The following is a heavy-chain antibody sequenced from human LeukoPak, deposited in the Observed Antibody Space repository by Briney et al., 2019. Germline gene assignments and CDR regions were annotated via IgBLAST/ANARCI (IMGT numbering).Heavy chain of an antibody. Sequence: PSETLSLTCTVSGGSISSYYWSWIRQPPGKGLEWIGYIYYSGSTNYNPSLKSRVTISVDTSKNQFSLKLSSVTAADTAVYYCARQKAAYAFDIWGQGTMVTVSS. J-gene: IGHJ3*02. V-gene: IGHV4-59*08. D-gene: IGHD6-25*01. CDR1: GGSISSYY. CDR2: IYYSGST. CDR3: ARQKAAYAFDI.